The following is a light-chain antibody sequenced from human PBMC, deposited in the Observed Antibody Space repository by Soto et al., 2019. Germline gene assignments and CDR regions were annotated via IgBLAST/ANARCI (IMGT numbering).Light chain of an antibody. CDR1: SSHVGGYNY. CDR3: SSYAGSNRV. Sequence: QSVLRQPPSTSRSPGQSVTISCTGTSSHVGGYNYGSWYQQHPGKAPVLMIYEVSKRPSGVADRVSGVKSGNAASLTVSGLQAEDEADYYCSSYAGSNRVFGTGTK. V-gene: IGLV2-8*01. CDR2: EVS. J-gene: IGLJ1*01.